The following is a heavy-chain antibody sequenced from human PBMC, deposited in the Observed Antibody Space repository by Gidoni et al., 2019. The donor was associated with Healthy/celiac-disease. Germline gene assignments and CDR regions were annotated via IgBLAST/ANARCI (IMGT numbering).Heavy chain of an antibody. V-gene: IGHV4-34*01. CDR3: ARGDIVLMVYARKRSRGWFDP. Sequence: QVQLQQWGAGLLKPSETLSLTCAVYGGSSSGYYWSWIRQPHGKGLEWIGEINHSGSTNYTPTLKSRVTISVDTSKNQFSLKLSSVTAADTAVYYCARGDIVLMVYARKRSRGWFDPWGQGTLVTVSS. CDR2: INHSGST. D-gene: IGHD2-8*01. J-gene: IGHJ5*02. CDR1: GGSSSGYY.